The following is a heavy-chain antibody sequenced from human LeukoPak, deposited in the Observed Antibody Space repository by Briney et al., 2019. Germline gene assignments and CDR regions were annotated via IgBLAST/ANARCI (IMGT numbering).Heavy chain of an antibody. CDR3: ARGGGMRSWYDFDY. V-gene: IGHV3-7*04. Sequence: GGSLRLSCAASGFTFSNYWMSWVRQAPGKGLEFLANIKEAGSEKYYVDSVKGRFTISRDNDKNSVHLQMNNLRAEDTAVYYCARGGGMRSWYDFDYWGQGILVTVAS. J-gene: IGHJ4*02. CDR2: IKEAGSEK. CDR1: GFTFSNYW. D-gene: IGHD6-13*01.